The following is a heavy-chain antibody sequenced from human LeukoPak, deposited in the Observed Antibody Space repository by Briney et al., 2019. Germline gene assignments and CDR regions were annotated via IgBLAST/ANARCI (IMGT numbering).Heavy chain of an antibody. J-gene: IGHJ4*02. CDR2: IYTRESP. D-gene: IGHD5-12*01. CDR1: GGSTTSYS. V-gene: IGHV4-4*07. CDR3: AREWHHVFEY. Sequence: SETLSLTCTVSGGSTTSYSWSWMRQPPGKGLEWIGRIYTRESPNYNPSLKSRVIMSVDKSKNQFPLKLRSVTAADTAVYYCAREWHHVFEYWGQGNLVIVSA.